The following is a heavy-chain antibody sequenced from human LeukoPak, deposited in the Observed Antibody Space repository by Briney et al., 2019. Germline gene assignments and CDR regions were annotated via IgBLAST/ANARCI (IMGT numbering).Heavy chain of an antibody. Sequence: PSETLSLTCAVYGGSFSGYYWSWIRQPPGKGLEWIGEINHSGSTNYNPSLKSRVTISVDTSKNQFSLKLSSVTAADTAVYYCARVGYSSGWYDNYYYYYMDVWGKGTTVTVSS. CDR1: GGSFSGYY. CDR3: ARVGYSSGWYDNYYYYYMDV. CDR2: INHSGST. D-gene: IGHD6-13*01. J-gene: IGHJ6*03. V-gene: IGHV4-34*01.